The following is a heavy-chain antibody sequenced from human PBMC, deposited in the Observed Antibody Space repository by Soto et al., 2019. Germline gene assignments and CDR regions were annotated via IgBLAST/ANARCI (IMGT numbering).Heavy chain of an antibody. V-gene: IGHV4-59*08. CDR3: ARRPPTYFQDSSGKFDI. D-gene: IGHD3-22*01. CDR1: GGSISTYH. CDR2: INYSGST. Sequence: SETLSLTCSVSGGSISTYHWSWIRQSPGKGLEWIGYINYSGSTKYNPSLKSRVNMYVDTSKNQFSLKLRSVTAADTSIYYCARRPPTYFQDSSGKFDIWGQGTMVTVSS. J-gene: IGHJ3*02.